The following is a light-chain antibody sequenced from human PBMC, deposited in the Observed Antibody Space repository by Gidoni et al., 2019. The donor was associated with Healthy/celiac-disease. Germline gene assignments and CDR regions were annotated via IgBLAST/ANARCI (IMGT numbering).Light chain of an antibody. Sequence: DIVMTHSPDSLAVSLGERATINCKSSQSVLYSSNTKNYLAWYQQKPGQPPKLLIYWASTRESGVPDRFSGSGSGTDFTLTISSLQAEDVAVYYCQQYYSTPLTFGGGIKVEIK. V-gene: IGKV4-1*01. J-gene: IGKJ4*01. CDR2: WAS. CDR1: QSVLYSSNTKNY. CDR3: QQYYSTPLT.